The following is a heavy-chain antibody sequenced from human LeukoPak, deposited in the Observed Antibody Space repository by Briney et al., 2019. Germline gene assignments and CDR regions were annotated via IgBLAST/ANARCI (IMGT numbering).Heavy chain of an antibody. CDR3: AKGDRSGSYSYFDY. CDR2: ISGSGGST. CDR1: GFTFSSYA. Sequence: GGSLRLSCAASGFTFSSYAMSWVRQAPGKGLEWVSAISGSGGSTYYADSVKGRLTISRDNSKNTLYLQMNSLRAEDTAVYYCAKGDRSGSYSYFDYWGQGTLVTVSS. V-gene: IGHV3-23*01. J-gene: IGHJ4*02. D-gene: IGHD1-26*01.